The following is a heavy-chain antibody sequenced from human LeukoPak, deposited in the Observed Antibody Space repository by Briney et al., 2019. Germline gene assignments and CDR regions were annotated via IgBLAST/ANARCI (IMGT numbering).Heavy chain of an antibody. CDR2: IYYSGST. Sequence: GPLRLSCAASGFTLSDYHMNWVRQPPGKGLEWIGYIYYSGSTKYNPSLKSRVTISVDTSENQFSLKLSSVTAADTAGYYWARLYDSSGYTNWLDPWGQGTLVTVSS. D-gene: IGHD3-22*01. V-gene: IGHV4-59*01. J-gene: IGHJ5*02. CDR3: ARLYDSSGYTNWLDP. CDR1: GFTLSDYH.